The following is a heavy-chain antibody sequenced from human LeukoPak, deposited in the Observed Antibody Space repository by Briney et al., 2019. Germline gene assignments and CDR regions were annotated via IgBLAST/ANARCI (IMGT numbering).Heavy chain of an antibody. CDR2: ISVYNGNT. CDR3: ARADSNSRGYSFGYFY. Sequence: ASVKVSCKASGYSFISYGITWVRQAPGQGLEWMGWISVYNGNTNYVQKLQGRVTMTTDTSTSTAYMELRSLRSDDTAVYYCARADSNSRGYSFGYFYWGQGNLVTVSS. CDR1: GYSFISYG. D-gene: IGHD5-18*01. V-gene: IGHV1-18*04. J-gene: IGHJ4*02.